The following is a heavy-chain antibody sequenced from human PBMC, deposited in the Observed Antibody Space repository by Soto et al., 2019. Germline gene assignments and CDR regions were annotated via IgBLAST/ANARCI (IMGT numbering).Heavy chain of an antibody. J-gene: IGHJ4*02. CDR3: VSQRTSVLTQAYFDY. Sequence: SETLSLTCTVSGGSVSNSNYYWGWVRRSPGKGLEWIGSVYYRGRSYSKSSVKSRVTISVDTSKNQFSLNLNSVTASDTAVYFCVSQRTSVLTQAYFDYWGPGALVTVSS. CDR2: VYYRGRS. V-gene: IGHV4-39*01. CDR1: GGSVSNSNYY. D-gene: IGHD2-8*01.